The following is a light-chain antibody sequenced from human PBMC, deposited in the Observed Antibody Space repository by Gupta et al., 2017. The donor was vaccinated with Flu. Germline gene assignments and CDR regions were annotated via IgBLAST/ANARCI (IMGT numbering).Light chain of an antibody. J-gene: IGKJ2*01. CDR2: ATS. Sequence: EDRVTITCRASQSISSYLNWYQQKPGKAPNLLIYATSSLQSGVPSRFSGSGSGRDFTLTISSLQPEDFASYYCQQSDTTPYTFGQGTKLQIK. V-gene: IGKV1-39*01. CDR1: QSISSY. CDR3: QQSDTTPYT.